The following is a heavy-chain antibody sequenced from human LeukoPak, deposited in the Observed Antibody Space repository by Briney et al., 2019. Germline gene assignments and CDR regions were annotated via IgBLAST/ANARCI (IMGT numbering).Heavy chain of an antibody. CDR2: ISDSGGST. CDR3: AKDLRKWSPSGIDI. V-gene: IGHV3-23*01. CDR1: GFIFSSYA. J-gene: IGHJ3*02. Sequence: GGSLRLPCAASGFIFSSYAMSWVRQAPGKGLEWVSGISDSGGSTYYADSVKGRFTVSRDNSKNTLYLQMNSLRAEDTAVYYCAKDLRKWSPSGIDIWGQGTMVTVSS. D-gene: IGHD1-14*01.